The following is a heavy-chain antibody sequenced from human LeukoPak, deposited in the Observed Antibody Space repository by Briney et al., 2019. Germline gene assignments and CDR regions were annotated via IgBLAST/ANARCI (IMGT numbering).Heavy chain of an antibody. CDR1: GGSISSYY. Sequence: SETLSLTCTVSGGSISSYYWSWIRQPPGKGLEWIGYFYYSGSTNYNPSLKSRVTISVDTSKNQFSLKLSSVTAADPAVYYCARGLNYDSLTGTSYYYYYMDVWGKGTTVTVSS. D-gene: IGHD3-9*01. V-gene: IGHV4-59*01. CDR2: FYYSGST. J-gene: IGHJ6*03. CDR3: ARGLNYDSLTGTSYYYYYMDV.